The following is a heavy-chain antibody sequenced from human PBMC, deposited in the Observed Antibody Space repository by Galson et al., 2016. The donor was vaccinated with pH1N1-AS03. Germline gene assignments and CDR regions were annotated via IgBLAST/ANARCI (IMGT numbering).Heavy chain of an antibody. CDR2: VYPNGVSP. CDR3: VKDLTGWGAFGF. J-gene: IGHJ3*01. D-gene: IGHD6-19*01. Sequence: SLRLSCAGSGFTFNKYVMHWVRQAPGKGLEYVSGVYPNGVSPHYADSVKDRFTISRDNSKNTLSLQMSSLTTEDTAVYYCVKDLTGWGAFGFWGQGTMVTVS. V-gene: IGHV3-64D*06. CDR1: GFTFNKYV.